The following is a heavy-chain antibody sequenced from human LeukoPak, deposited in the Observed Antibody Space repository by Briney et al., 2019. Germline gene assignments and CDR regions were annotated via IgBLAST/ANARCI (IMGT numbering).Heavy chain of an antibody. Sequence: KPSETLSLTCSVSSGSISSYYWSWIRQPPGKGLEWIGYIYYSGSTNYNPSLKSRVTISVDTSKNQISLKLSSVTAAGTAVYYCARQDPGIAVSGARYYFDSWGQGALVTVSS. V-gene: IGHV4-59*08. CDR3: ARQDPGIAVSGARYYFDS. CDR1: SGSISSYY. CDR2: IYYSGST. D-gene: IGHD6-19*01. J-gene: IGHJ4*02.